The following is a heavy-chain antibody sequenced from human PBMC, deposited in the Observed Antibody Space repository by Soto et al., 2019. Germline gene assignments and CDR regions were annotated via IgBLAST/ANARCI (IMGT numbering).Heavy chain of an antibody. V-gene: IGHV1-18*01. J-gene: IGHJ4*02. D-gene: IGHD6-13*01. CDR1: GYTFTSYG. CDR2: ISAYNGNT. CDR3: ASSPGSWYLTYFDY. Sequence: GASVKVSCKASGYTFTSYGISWVRQAPGQGLEWMGWISAYNGNTNYAQKLQGRVTMTTDTSTSTAYMELRSLRSDDTAVYYCASSPGSWYLTYFDYWGQGTLVTVSS.